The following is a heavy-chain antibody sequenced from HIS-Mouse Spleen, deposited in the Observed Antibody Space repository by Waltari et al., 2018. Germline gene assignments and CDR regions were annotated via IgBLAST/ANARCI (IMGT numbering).Heavy chain of an antibody. D-gene: IGHD6-13*01. J-gene: IGHJ2*01. V-gene: IGHV4-39*07. Sequence: QLQLQESGPGLVKPSETLSLTCTFSGGSLSSSSYYWCRIRQPPGKGLEWIGSIYYSGSTYYNPSLKSRVTISVDTSKNQFSLKLSSVTAADTAVYYCAREIPYSSSWYDWYFDLWGRGTLVTVSS. CDR3: AREIPYSSSWYDWYFDL. CDR1: GGSLSSSSYY. CDR2: IYYSGST.